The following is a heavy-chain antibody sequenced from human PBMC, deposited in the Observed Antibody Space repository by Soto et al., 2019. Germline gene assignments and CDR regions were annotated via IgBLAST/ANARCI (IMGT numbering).Heavy chain of an antibody. V-gene: IGHV3-64*01. CDR1: GFTFSYYA. J-gene: IGHJ4*02. D-gene: IGHD5-12*01. CDR3: ARRRDGTCYGCYEY. Sequence: EVQLVESGGGVVQPGGSLRLSCAASGFTFSYYAIHWVRQAPGKGLEYVSAIRSNGGSASYANSVRGRFTISRDDSKNTVYRQMGSLRAEDMAVYYCARRRDGTCYGCYEYWGQGTLVTVSS. CDR2: IRSNGGSA.